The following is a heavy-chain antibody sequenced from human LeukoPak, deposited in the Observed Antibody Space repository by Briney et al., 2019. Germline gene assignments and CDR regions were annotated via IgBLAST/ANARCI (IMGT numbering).Heavy chain of an antibody. J-gene: IGHJ4*02. D-gene: IGHD3-22*01. CDR2: IDWADDK. CDR1: GFYLSTSGMC. CDR3: ARIRIPHYYDSSGRTYYFDY. Sequence: SGPALVKPTQTLTLTCTFSGFYLSTSGMCVSWIRQPPGKALEWLARIDWADDKYYSTSLKTRLTISKDTSKNQVVLTMTNMDPVDTATYYCARIRIPHYYDSSGRTYYFDYWGQGTLVTVSS. V-gene: IGHV2-70*11.